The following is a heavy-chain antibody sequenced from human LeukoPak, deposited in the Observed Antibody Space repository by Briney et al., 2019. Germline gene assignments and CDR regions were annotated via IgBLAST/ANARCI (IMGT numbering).Heavy chain of an antibody. CDR2: INSDGSST. CDR1: GFTFSSYW. J-gene: IGHJ5*02. Sequence: GGSLRLSCAASGFTFSSYWMHWVRQAPGKGLVWVSRINSDGSSTSYADSVKGRFTISRDNAKNTLYLQMNSLRADDTTVYYCARALAVAGTGGFDPWGQGTLVTVSS. CDR3: ARALAVAGTGGFDP. D-gene: IGHD6-19*01. V-gene: IGHV3-74*01.